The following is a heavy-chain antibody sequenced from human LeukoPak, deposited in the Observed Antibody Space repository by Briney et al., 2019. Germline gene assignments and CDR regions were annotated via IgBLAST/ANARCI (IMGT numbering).Heavy chain of an antibody. CDR2: ISGSSGST. CDR1: GFTFSSYA. J-gene: IGHJ6*03. Sequence: GGSLRLSCAASGFTFSSYAMSWVRQAPGKGLEWVSAISGSSGSTYYADSVKGRFTISRDNSKNTLYLQMNSLRAEDTAVYYCAKEGNNYDFWSGHYYYMDVWGKGTTVTVSS. D-gene: IGHD3-3*01. CDR3: AKEGNNYDFWSGHYYYMDV. V-gene: IGHV3-23*01.